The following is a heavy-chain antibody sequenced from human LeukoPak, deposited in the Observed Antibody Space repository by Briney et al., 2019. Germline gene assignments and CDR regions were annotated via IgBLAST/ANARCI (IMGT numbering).Heavy chain of an antibody. V-gene: IGHV3-15*01. CDR1: GFTFGNAW. CDR3: IKSSGDWH. J-gene: IGHJ4*02. CDR2: ISTKADGGTT. D-gene: IGHD2-21*02. Sequence: PGGSLRLSCTTSGFTFGNAWMSWVRQAPGKGLEWVGRISTKADGGTTDYAASVKGRFTISRDDSKNTLYLQMNSLKTEDTAVYYCIKSSGDWHWGQGTLVTVSS.